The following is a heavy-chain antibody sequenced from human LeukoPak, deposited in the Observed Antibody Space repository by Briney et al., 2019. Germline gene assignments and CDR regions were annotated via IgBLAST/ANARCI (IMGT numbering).Heavy chain of an antibody. D-gene: IGHD3-16*01. CDR2: ISSSSSYI. CDR1: GFTFSSYS. V-gene: IGHV3-21*01. Sequence: GGSLRLSCAASGFTFSSYSMNWVRQAPGKGLEWVSSISSSSSYIYYADSVKGRFTISRDNAKNSLYLQMNSLRAEDTAVYYCARAGLRLGESSFAYWGQGTLVTVSS. J-gene: IGHJ4*02. CDR3: ARAGLRLGESSFAY.